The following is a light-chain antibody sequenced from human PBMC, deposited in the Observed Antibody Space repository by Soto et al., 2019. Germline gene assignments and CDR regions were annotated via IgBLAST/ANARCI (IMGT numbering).Light chain of an antibody. CDR3: QSYDRSHWV. Sequence: QSVLTQPPSVSGAPGQRVTISCTGSTSNIGAGRRVHWYQQLPGTAPKLLIYADSSRPSGVPDRVSGSKSGTSASLAITGLQAEDEADYYCQSYDRSHWVFGGGTKVTVL. V-gene: IGLV1-40*01. CDR1: TSNIGAGRR. J-gene: IGLJ3*02. CDR2: ADS.